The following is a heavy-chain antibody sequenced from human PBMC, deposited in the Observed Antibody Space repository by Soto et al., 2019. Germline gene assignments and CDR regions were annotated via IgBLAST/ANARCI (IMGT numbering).Heavy chain of an antibody. CDR3: AREDVVTTAFDI. Sequence: SETLSLTSTVSGGSISSYYWSWIRQPPGKGLEWIGYIYYSGSTNYNPSLKSRVTISVDTSKNQFSLKLSSVTAADTAVYYCAREDVVTTAFDIWGQGTMVTVSS. D-gene: IGHD3-16*02. CDR1: GGSISSYY. V-gene: IGHV4-59*01. J-gene: IGHJ3*02. CDR2: IYYSGST.